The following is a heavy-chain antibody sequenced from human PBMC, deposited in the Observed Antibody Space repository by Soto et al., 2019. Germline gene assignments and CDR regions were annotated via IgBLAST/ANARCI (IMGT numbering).Heavy chain of an antibody. J-gene: IGHJ4*02. CDR3: ARCRVGGYFDY. D-gene: IGHD1-26*01. CDR1: GFTFSSYG. Sequence: QVQLVESGGGVVQPGRSLRLSCAASGFTFSSYGMHWVRQAPGKGLEWVAVIWYDGSNKYYADSVKGRFTISRDNSKNTLYLQMNSLRAEDTAVYYWARCRVGGYFDYWGQGTLVTVSS. CDR2: IWYDGSNK. V-gene: IGHV3-33*01.